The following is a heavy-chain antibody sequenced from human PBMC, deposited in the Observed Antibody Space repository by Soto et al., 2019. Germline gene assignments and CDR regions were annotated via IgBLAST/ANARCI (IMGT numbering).Heavy chain of an antibody. CDR1: GGTFSSYA. Sequence: QVQLVQSGAEVKKPGSSVKVSCKASGGTFSSYAISWVRQAPGQGLEWMGGIIPIFGTANYAQKFQGRVTITADKCTSTAYMELSSLRSEDTAVYYCARDSGDCSGGSCYYYGMDVWGQGTTVTVSS. CDR3: ARDSGDCSGGSCYYYGMDV. D-gene: IGHD2-15*01. J-gene: IGHJ6*02. CDR2: IIPIFGTA. V-gene: IGHV1-69*06.